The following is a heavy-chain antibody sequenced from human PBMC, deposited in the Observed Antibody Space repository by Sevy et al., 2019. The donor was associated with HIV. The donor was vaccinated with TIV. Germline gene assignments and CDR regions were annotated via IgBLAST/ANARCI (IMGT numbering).Heavy chain of an antibody. CDR1: GGSVSSGSYY. CDR2: IYYSGST. Sequence: SETLSLTCTVSGGSVSSGSYYWSWIRQPPGKGLEWIGDIYYSGSTNYNPSLKSRVTISVDTSKNQFSLKLSSVTAADTAVYYCARDFTKGDAFDIWGQGTMVTVSS. CDR3: ARDFTKGDAFDI. D-gene: IGHD3-3*01. J-gene: IGHJ3*02. V-gene: IGHV4-61*01.